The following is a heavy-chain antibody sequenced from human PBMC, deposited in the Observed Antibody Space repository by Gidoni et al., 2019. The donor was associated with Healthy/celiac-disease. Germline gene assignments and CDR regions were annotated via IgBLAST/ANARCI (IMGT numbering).Heavy chain of an antibody. CDR1: GFTFSSYG. V-gene: IGHV3-33*01. CDR2: IWYDGSNK. J-gene: IGHJ6*02. Sequence: QVQLVESGGGVVQPGRSLRLSCAASGFTFSSYGMHWVRQAPGKGLEWVGVIWYDGSNKYYTDSVKGRFTISRDNSKNTMYLQMNSLRAEDTAVYYCARGAAGRYYGMDVWGQGTTVAVSS. D-gene: IGHD6-13*01. CDR3: ARGAAGRYYGMDV.